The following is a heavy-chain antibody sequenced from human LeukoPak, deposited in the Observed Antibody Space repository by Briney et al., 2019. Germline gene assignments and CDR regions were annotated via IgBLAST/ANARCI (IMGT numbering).Heavy chain of an antibody. D-gene: IGHD3-10*01. CDR1: GFTFSSYA. Sequence: GGSLRLSCAASGFTFSSYAMHWVRQAPGKGLEWVAVTSYDGSNKYYADSVKGRFTISRDNSKNTLYLQMNSLRAEDTAVYYCARPLYYYGSGSYHYWGQGTLVTVSS. J-gene: IGHJ4*02. CDR2: TSYDGSNK. V-gene: IGHV3-30-3*01. CDR3: ARPLYYYGSGSYHY.